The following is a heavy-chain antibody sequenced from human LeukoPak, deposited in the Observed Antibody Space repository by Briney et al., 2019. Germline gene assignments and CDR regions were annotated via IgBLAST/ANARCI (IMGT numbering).Heavy chain of an antibody. J-gene: IGHJ6*03. CDR3: AKPKGYYYYYMDV. CDR1: GFTFSSYW. CDR2: ISGSGGST. Sequence: GGSLRLSCAASGFTFSSYWMSWVRQAPGKGLEWVSAISGSGGSTYYADSVKGRFTISRDNSKNTLYLQMNSLRAEDTAVYYCAKPKGYYYYYMDVWGKGTTVTISS. V-gene: IGHV3-23*01.